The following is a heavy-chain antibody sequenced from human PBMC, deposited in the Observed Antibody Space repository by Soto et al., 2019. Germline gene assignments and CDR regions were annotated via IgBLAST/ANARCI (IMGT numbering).Heavy chain of an antibody. CDR2: ISYDGSNK. J-gene: IGHJ4*02. D-gene: IGHD4-17*01. CDR1: GFTFSSYA. Sequence: QVQLVESGGGVVQPGRSLRLCCAASGFTFSSYAMHWVRQAPGKGLEWVAVISYDGSNKYYADSVKGRFTISRDNSKNTLYLQMNSLRAEDTAVYYCARGDRGADYRFDYWGQGTLVTVSS. CDR3: ARGDRGADYRFDY. V-gene: IGHV3-30-3*01.